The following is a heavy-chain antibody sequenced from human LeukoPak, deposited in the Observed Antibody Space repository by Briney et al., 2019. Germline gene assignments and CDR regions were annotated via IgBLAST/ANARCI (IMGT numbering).Heavy chain of an antibody. CDR1: GFTFSSYS. V-gene: IGHV3-21*01. Sequence: GRSLRLSCAASGFTFSSYSMNWVRQAPGKGLEWVSSISSSGTYIYYADSVKGRFTISRDSAKNSLYLQMNSLRAEDTAVYFCARVSLVLGLGLDYWGQGTLVTVSS. CDR3: ARVSLVLGLGLDY. J-gene: IGHJ4*02. D-gene: IGHD3-16*01. CDR2: ISSSGTYI.